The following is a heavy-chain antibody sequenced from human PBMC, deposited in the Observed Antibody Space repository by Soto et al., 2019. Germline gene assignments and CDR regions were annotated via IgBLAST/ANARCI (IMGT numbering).Heavy chain of an antibody. J-gene: IGHJ6*03. CDR1: GFTFSSYS. CDR2: ISSSSSTI. D-gene: IGHD2-8*01. V-gene: IGHV3-48*01. Sequence: EVQLVESGGGLVQPGGSLRLSCAASGFTFSSYSMNWVRQAPGKGLEWVSYISSSSSTIYYADSVKGRFTISRDNAKNSLYLQMNSLRAEDTAVYYCARDGMWAGSGDIVLMVSAHVDRYYYYYMDVWGKGTTLTVAS. CDR3: ARDGMWAGSGDIVLMVSAHVDRYYYYYMDV.